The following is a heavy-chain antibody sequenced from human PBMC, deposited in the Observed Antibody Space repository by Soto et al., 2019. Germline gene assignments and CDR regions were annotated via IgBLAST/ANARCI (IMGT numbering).Heavy chain of an antibody. J-gene: IGHJ4*02. Sequence: ASVKVSCKASGYTFTSYGISWVRQAPRQGLEWMGWISAYNGNTNYAQKLQGRVTMTTDTSTSTAYMELRSLRSDDTAVYYCARPRLSFGDYAAFDYWGQGTLVTVSS. CDR3: ARPRLSFGDYAAFDY. D-gene: IGHD4-17*01. CDR1: GYTFTSYG. V-gene: IGHV1-18*01. CDR2: ISAYNGNT.